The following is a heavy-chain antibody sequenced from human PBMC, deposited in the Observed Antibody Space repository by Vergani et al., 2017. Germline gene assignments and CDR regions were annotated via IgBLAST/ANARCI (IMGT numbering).Heavy chain of an antibody. V-gene: IGHV4-59*01. CDR1: GGSISSYY. D-gene: IGHD3-10*01. CDR2: IYYSGST. Sequence: QVQLQESGPGLVKPSQTLSLTCTVSGGSISSYYWSWIRQPPGKGLEWIGYIYYSGSTNYNPSLKSRVTISVDTSKNQFSLKLSSVTAADTAVYYCARYYYGSGSYYYGMDVWGQGTTVTVSS. CDR3: ARYYYGSGSYYYGMDV. J-gene: IGHJ6*02.